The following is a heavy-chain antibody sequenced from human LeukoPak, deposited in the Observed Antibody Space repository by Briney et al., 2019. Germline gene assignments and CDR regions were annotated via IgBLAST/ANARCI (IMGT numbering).Heavy chain of an antibody. Sequence: GASVKVSCKASGYTFTSYDINWVRQATGQGLEWMGWMNPNSGNTGYAQKFQGRVTMTRNTSISTAYMELSSLRSEDTAVYYCARGCKSKGYDISTGQAEYYFDYWGQGTLDTVSS. CDR3: ARGCKSKGYDISTGQAEYYFDY. CDR2: MNPNSGNT. CDR1: GYTFTSYD. V-gene: IGHV1-8*01. D-gene: IGHD3-9*01. J-gene: IGHJ4*02.